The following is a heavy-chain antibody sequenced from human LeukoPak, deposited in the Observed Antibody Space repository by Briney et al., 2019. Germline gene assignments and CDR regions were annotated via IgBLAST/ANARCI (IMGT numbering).Heavy chain of an antibody. J-gene: IGHJ5*02. CDR1: GGSISSYY. CDR3: AGSTYCSGGSCSHNWFDP. CDR2: IYYSGST. D-gene: IGHD2-15*01. Sequence: SETLSLTCTVSGGSISSYYWSWIRQPPGKGLEWIGYIYYSGSTNYNPSLKSRVTISVDTSKNQFSLKLSSVTAADTAVYYCAGSTYCSGGSCSHNWFDPWGQGTLVTVSS. V-gene: IGHV4-59*12.